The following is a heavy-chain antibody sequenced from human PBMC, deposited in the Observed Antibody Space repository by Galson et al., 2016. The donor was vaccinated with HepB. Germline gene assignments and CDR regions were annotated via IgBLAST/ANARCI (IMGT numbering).Heavy chain of an antibody. Sequence: SETLSLTCTVSGGSISSSSYYWGWIRQPPGRGLEWIGNIYYSGSTYYKPSLKSRVTISAHNSKNQFSLKLSSVTAAYTAIYYCARTLKFRDDYSKNYYYHGMDVWGKGTTVTVSS. CDR1: GGSISSSSYY. CDR3: ARTLKFRDDYSKNYYYHGMDV. CDR2: IYYSGST. D-gene: IGHD4-11*01. J-gene: IGHJ6*04. V-gene: IGHV4-39*01.